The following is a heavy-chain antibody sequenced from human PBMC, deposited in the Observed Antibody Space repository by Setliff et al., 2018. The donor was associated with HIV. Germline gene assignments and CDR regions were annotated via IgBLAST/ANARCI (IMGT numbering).Heavy chain of an antibody. CDR1: GYFFNNYG. V-gene: IGHV1-18*01. CDR3: ARAGGFCNAATCLRGYDAFDI. J-gene: IGHJ3*02. Sequence: ASVNVSCKASGYFFNNYGIAWVRQAPGQGLEWMGWISGFNGNTNYAQILQGRVTVTTDTSTSTAYMELRSLRSDDTAVYYCARAGGFCNAATCLRGYDAFDIWGQGTTVTVSS. D-gene: IGHD2-15*01. CDR2: ISGFNGNT.